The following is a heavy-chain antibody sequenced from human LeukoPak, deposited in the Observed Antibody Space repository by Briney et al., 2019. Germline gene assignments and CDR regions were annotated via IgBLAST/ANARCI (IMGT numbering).Heavy chain of an antibody. CDR1: DGSFSGYY. CDR2: INHSGST. Sequence: KSSETLSLTCAVYDGSFSGYYWSWIRQPPGKGLEWIGEINHSGSTNYNPSLKSRVTISVDTSKNQFSLKLSSVTAADTAVYYCARGRTTMVRGLDYWGQGTLVTVSS. V-gene: IGHV4-34*01. CDR3: ARGRTTMVRGLDY. J-gene: IGHJ4*02. D-gene: IGHD3-10*01.